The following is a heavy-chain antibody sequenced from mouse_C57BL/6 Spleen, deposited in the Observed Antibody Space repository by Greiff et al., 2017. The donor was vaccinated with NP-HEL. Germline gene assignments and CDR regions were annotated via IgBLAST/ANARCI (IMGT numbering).Heavy chain of an antibody. CDR3: ARGVSYAMDY. Sequence: QVQLKESGPELVKPGASVKLSCKASGYTFTSYDINWVKQRPGPGLEWIGWIYPRDGSTKYNEKFKGKATLTVDTSSSTAYMELHSLTSEDSAVYFCARGVSYAMDYWGQGTSVTVSS. J-gene: IGHJ4*01. CDR1: GYTFTSYD. CDR2: IYPRDGST. V-gene: IGHV1-85*01.